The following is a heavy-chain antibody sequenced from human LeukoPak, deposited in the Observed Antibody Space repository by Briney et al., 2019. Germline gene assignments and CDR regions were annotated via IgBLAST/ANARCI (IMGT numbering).Heavy chain of an antibody. D-gene: IGHD6-19*01. V-gene: IGHV1-69*13. CDR2: IIPIFGTA. CDR1: GGTFSSYA. Sequence: SVKVSCKASGGTFSSYAISWVRQAPGQGLEWMGGIIPIFGTANYAQKFQGRVTITADESTSTAYMELRSLRSDDTAVYYCARDLKRGYSSGRYSWGTGSSNDYWGQGTLVTVSS. CDR3: ARDLKRGYSSGRYSWGTGSSNDY. J-gene: IGHJ4*02.